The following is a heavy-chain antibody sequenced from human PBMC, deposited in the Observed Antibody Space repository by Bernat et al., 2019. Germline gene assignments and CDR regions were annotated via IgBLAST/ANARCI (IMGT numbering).Heavy chain of an antibody. V-gene: IGHV6-1*01. D-gene: IGHD2-21*02. CDR1: GDSVSSNSAA. CDR3: ARLSSDWNYLDY. Sequence: QVQLQQPGPGLVKPSQTLSLTCAISGDSVSSNSAAWNWIRQFPSIGLERPGRTYYRSKWYNDYAVSVKSRITINPDTSKNHHSLQLNSVTPEDTAVYYCARLSSDWNYLDYWGQGTLVTVSS. CDR2: TYYRSKWYN. J-gene: IGHJ4*02.